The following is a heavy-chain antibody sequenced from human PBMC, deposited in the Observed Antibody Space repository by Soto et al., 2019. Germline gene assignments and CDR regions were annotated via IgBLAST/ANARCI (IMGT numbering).Heavy chain of an antibody. V-gene: IGHV4-34*01. CDR2: INHSGST. D-gene: IGHD3-10*01. J-gene: IGHJ6*02. CDR1: GGSSSGYY. Sequence: PSETLSLTCAVYGGSSSGYYWSWIRQPPGKGLEWIGEINHSGSTNYNPSLKSRVTISVDTSKNQFSLKLSSVTAADTAVYYCARGPRGVKSLYYYYGMDVWGQGTTVTVSS. CDR3: ARGPRGVKSLYYYYGMDV.